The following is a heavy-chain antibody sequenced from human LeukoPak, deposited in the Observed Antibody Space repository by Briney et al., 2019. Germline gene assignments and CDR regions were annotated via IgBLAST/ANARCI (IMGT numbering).Heavy chain of an antibody. V-gene: IGHV3-23*01. Sequence: GGSLRLSCAASGFTFRRYAMSWVRQAPGKGLEWVSAISGSGNSTYYADSVKGRFTISRDNSENTLFLQMDSLRAEDTAVYYCANPRAVVIVTGDYYFDYWGQGTLVTVSS. J-gene: IGHJ4*02. CDR2: ISGSGNST. CDR1: GFTFRRYA. CDR3: ANPRAVVIVTGDYYFDY. D-gene: IGHD2-21*01.